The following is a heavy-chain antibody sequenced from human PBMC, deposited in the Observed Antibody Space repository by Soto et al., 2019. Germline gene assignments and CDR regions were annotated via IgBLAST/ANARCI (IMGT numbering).Heavy chain of an antibody. Sequence: QVQLQESGPGLVKPSETLSLTCNVSGGSMSRYYWSWIRQPAGKGLEWIGRVWTSGSTNYNPSLKSRVTMSIDTSNNHFSLKLHSVTAADTAVYDCERTVGAADYFDVWGQGTLVTVSS. CDR1: GGSMSRYY. CDR3: ERTVGAADYFDV. CDR2: VWTSGST. V-gene: IGHV4-4*07. J-gene: IGHJ4*02. D-gene: IGHD1-26*01.